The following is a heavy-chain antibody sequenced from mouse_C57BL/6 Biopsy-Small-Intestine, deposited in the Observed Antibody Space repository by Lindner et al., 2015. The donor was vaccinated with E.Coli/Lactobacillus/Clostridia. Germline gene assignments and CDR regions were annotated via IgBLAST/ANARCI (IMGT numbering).Heavy chain of an antibody. CDR2: ISSGSSTI. CDR3: TRPEGNWFAN. D-gene: IGHD2-1*01. Sequence: EVQLQESGGGLVKPGGSLKLSCAASGFTFSDCGMHWVRQAPEKGLEWVAYISSGSSTIYYADTMEGRFTISRDNAKNTLFLQMTSLRSEDTAMYYCTRPEGNWFANWGQGTPVTVSA. J-gene: IGHJ3*01. CDR1: GFTFSDCG. V-gene: IGHV5-17*01.